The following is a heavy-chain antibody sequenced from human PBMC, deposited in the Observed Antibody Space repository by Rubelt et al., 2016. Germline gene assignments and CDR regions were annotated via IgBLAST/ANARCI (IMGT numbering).Heavy chain of an antibody. CDR3: ACSGRGPDIDY. D-gene: IGHD2-15*01. CDR2: IYYSGST. V-gene: IGHV4-59*01. CDR1: GGSISSYY. Sequence: QVQLQESGPGLVKPSETLSLTCTVSGGSISSYYWSWIRQPPGKGLEWIGYIYYSGSTNYNPSLKRRVSISVDTFKYYFSLKLWSETAADTSEYYCACSGRGPDIDYWGQGTLVTVSS. J-gene: IGHJ4*02.